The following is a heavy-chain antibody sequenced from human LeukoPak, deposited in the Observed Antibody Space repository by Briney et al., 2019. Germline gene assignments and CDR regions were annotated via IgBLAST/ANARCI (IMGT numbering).Heavy chain of an antibody. CDR3: ARAPWFPDYDSSGYYFDY. Sequence: KPSETLSLTCTVSGGSISSGGYYWSWIRQHPGKGLEWIGYIYYSGSTYYNPSLKSRVTISVDTSKNQFSLKLGSVTAADTAVYHCARAPWFPDYDSSGYYFDYWGQGTLVTVSS. CDR2: IYYSGST. J-gene: IGHJ4*02. CDR1: GGSISSGGYY. V-gene: IGHV4-31*03. D-gene: IGHD3-22*01.